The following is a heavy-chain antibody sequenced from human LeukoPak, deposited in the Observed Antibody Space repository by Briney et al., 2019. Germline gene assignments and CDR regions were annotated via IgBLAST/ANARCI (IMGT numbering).Heavy chain of an antibody. V-gene: IGHV4-34*01. J-gene: IGHJ6*03. D-gene: IGHD6-19*01. CDR2: INHSGST. Sequence: PSETLSLTCAVYGGSFSGYYWSWIRQPPGKGLEGIGGINHSGSTNYNPSLKSRVTISVDTSKNQFSLKLSSVTAADTAVYDCARAVAGFYYYCYYMDVWGKGTTVTVSS. CDR3: ARAVAGFYYYCYYMDV. CDR1: GGSFSGYY.